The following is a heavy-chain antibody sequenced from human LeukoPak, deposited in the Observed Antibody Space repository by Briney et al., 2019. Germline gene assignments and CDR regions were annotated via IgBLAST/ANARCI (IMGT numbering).Heavy chain of an antibody. J-gene: IGHJ3*02. CDR2: IWYDGSNK. CDR3: ARALNGFDI. Sequence: PGRSLRLSCAASGFTFSSYAMHWVRQAPGKGLEWVAVIWYDGSNKYYADSVKGRFTISRDNSRNTLYLQMNSLRAEDTAVYYCARALNGFDIWGPGTLVTVSS. CDR1: GFTFSSYA. V-gene: IGHV3-33*08.